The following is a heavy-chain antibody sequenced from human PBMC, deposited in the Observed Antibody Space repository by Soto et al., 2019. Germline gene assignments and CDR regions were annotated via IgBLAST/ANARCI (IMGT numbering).Heavy chain of an antibody. J-gene: IGHJ1*01. D-gene: IGHD1-26*01. CDR3: AKGPKVELQYFQY. CDR1: GFTFNTYA. CDR2: ISSSGGST. V-gene: IGHV3-23*01. Sequence: EVQLLESGGGLVQPGGSLRLSCAASGFTFNTYAMSWVRQAPGKGLEWVSAISSSGGSTYYADSVKGRFTISRDHSKNTLYLQMNSLSDEDTVVYYCAKGPKVELQYFQYWGQGALVTVSS.